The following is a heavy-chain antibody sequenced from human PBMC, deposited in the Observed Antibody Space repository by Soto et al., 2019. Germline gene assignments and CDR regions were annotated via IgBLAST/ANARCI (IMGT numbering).Heavy chain of an antibody. V-gene: IGHV3-30*18. CDR1: GFTSSSYG. CDR3: AKDPGWYYYYGMEV. Sequence: PGGSLRLSWAASGFTSSSYGMHWVRQAPGKGLEWVAVISYDGSNKYYADSVKGRFTISRDKSKNTLYLQMNSLRAEDTGVYYCAKDPGWYYYYGMEVWGQGSTVTVSS. CDR2: ISYDGSNK. J-gene: IGHJ6*02.